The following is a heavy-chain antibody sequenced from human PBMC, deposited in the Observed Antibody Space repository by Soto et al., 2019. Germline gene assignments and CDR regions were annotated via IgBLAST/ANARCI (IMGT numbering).Heavy chain of an antibody. CDR2: IMPIFRTP. CDR1: GGTFRNSA. D-gene: IGHD1-1*01. Sequence: QVQLEQSGAEVKKPGSSVKVSCKASGGTFRNSAISWVRQAPGQGLEWLGGIMPIFRTPDYSQKFQGRVTVTADESTSTAYMELRGLRSADTAVYYCARDNDRPQLGGNYYYILDVWGQGTTVTVSS. J-gene: IGHJ6*02. CDR3: ARDNDRPQLGGNYYYILDV. V-gene: IGHV1-69*12.